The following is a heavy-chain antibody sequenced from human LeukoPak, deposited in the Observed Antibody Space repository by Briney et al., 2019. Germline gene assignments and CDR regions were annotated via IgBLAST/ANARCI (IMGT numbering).Heavy chain of an antibody. CDR2: IYYSGST. CDR3: ARHAVAGTDY. Sequence: SETLSLTCTVSGGSISGYYWSWIRQPPGKGLEWIGYIYYSGSTNYNPSLKSRVTISVDTSENQFSLKLSSVTAADTAVYYCARHAVAGTDYWGQGTLVTVSS. D-gene: IGHD6-19*01. V-gene: IGHV4-59*08. J-gene: IGHJ4*02. CDR1: GGSISGYY.